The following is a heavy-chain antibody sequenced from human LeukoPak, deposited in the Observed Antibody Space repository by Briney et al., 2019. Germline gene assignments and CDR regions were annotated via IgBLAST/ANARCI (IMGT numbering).Heavy chain of an antibody. CDR1: GGSFSGYY. V-gene: IGHV4-34*01. J-gene: IGHJ3*01. D-gene: IGHD3-10*01. Sequence: PSETLSLTCAVYGGSFSGYYWSWIRQPPGKGLEWIGEINHSGSTYYNPSLESRVTISVDTSKNHFSLNLSSVTAADTAVYYCARSPRGSGSSTLLGVAFDLWGQGTMVSVSS. CDR3: ARSPRGSGSSTLLGVAFDL. CDR2: INHSGST.